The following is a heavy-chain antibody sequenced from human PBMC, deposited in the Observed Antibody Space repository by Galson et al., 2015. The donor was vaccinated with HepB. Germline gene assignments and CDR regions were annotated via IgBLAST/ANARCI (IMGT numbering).Heavy chain of an antibody. CDR3: AKVLITFGGAPVPFDY. CDR1: GFTFSSYA. CDR2: ISGSGGST. V-gene: IGHV3-23*01. D-gene: IGHD3-16*01. J-gene: IGHJ4*02. Sequence: SLRLSCAASGFTFSSYAMSWVRQAPGKGLEWVSAISGSGGSTYYADSVKGRFTISRDNSKNTLYLQMNSLRAEDTAVYYCAKVLITFGGAPVPFDYWGLGTLVTVSS.